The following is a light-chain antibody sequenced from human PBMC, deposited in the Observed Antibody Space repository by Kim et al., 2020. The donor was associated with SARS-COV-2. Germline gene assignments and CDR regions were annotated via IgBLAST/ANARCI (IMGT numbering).Light chain of an antibody. CDR2: GKN. J-gene: IGLJ2*01. CDR1: SLRSYY. Sequence: VAVGQTVRITCQGDSLRSYYTPWYQQKPGQAPIVVVYGKNNRPAGIPDRFSGSSSGNTASLTITGTQAGDEADYYCNSRDNNDYVLFGGGTQLTVL. CDR3: NSRDNNDYVL. V-gene: IGLV3-19*01.